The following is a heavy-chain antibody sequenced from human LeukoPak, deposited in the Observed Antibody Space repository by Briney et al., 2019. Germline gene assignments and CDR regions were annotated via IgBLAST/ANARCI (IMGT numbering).Heavy chain of an antibody. CDR3: ARSSTLAAAAHFDY. J-gene: IGHJ4*02. D-gene: IGHD6-13*01. CDR1: GFTVSSNY. Sequence: PGGSLRLSCAASGFTVSSNYMSWVRQAPGKGLEWVSVIYSGGSTYYADSVRGRFTISRHNSKHTLYLQMNSLRAEDTAVYYCARSSTLAAAAHFDYSGQGTLVTVSS. V-gene: IGHV3-53*04. CDR2: IYSGGST.